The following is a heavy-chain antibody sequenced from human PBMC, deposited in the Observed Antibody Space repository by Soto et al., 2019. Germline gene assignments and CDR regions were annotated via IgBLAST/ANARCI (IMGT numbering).Heavy chain of an antibody. CDR1: GASISSYY. V-gene: IGHV4-59*01. J-gene: IGHJ6*02. D-gene: IGHD4-4*01. CDR2: IYYSGST. CDR3: ARERTTVAYYYYYGMDV. Sequence: PSATLSLTCTVSGASISSYYWSWIRQPPGKGLEWIGYIYYSGSTNYNPSLKSRVTISVDTSKNQFSLKLSSVTAADTAVYYCARERTTVAYYYYYGMDVWGQGTTVTVSS.